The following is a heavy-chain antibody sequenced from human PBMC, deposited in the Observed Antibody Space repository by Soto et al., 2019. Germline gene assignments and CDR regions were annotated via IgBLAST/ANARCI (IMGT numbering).Heavy chain of an antibody. D-gene: IGHD2-2*01. V-gene: IGHV1-69*01. Sequence: QVQLVQSGAEVKKPGSSVKVSCKASGGTFSSYAISWVRQAPGQGLEWMGGIIPIFGTANYAQKFQGRVTITADESTSTAYMELSSLRSEDTAVYYCASKVPAAPVGYYYYGMDVWGQGTTVTVSS. CDR1: GGTFSSYA. J-gene: IGHJ6*02. CDR3: ASKVPAAPVGYYYYGMDV. CDR2: IIPIFGTA.